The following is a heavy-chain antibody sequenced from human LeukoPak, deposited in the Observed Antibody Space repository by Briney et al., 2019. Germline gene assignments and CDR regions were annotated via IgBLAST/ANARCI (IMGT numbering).Heavy chain of an antibody. J-gene: IGHJ4*02. Sequence: GGSLRLSCAASGFIFRNYWMGWVRQAPGKGLEWVANINEDGSEKYYVDSVKGRFIISRDNAKNSLYLQMNILRAEDTAVFYCLSGSGHCGQGALVTVSS. V-gene: IGHV3-7*01. D-gene: IGHD3-10*01. CDR1: GFIFRNYW. CDR2: INEDGSEK. CDR3: LSGSGH.